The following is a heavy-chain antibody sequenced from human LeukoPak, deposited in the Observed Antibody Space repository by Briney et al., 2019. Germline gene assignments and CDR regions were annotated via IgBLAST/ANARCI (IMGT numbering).Heavy chain of an antibody. CDR2: INSDGSST. J-gene: IGHJ4*02. Sequence: GGSLRLSCAASGFTFSTYWMHWVRQAPGKGLVWVSRINSDGSSTNYADSVKGRFTISRDNSKSTLSLQMNSLRADDTAIYYCATYRQVLLPFESWGQGTLVTVSS. CDR3: ATYRQVLLPFES. CDR1: GFTFSTYW. D-gene: IGHD2-8*02. V-gene: IGHV3-74*01.